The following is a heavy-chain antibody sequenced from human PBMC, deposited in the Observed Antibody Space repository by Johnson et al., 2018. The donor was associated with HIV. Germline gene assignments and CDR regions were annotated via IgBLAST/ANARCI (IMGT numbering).Heavy chain of an antibody. CDR1: GFTFDDYG. CDR2: INWNGGST. J-gene: IGHJ3*02. CDR3: AKDLVGNSGAFDI. Sequence: VQLVESGGGVVRPGGSLRLSCAASGFTFDDYGVSWVRQAPGKGLECVSGINWNGGSTGYADSVKGRFTISRDNSKNTLYLQMNSLRVEDAAVYYCAKDLVGNSGAFDIWGQGTLVSVSS. D-gene: IGHD1-7*01. V-gene: IGHV3-20*04.